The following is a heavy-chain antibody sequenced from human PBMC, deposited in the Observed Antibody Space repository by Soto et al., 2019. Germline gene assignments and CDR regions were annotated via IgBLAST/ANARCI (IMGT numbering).Heavy chain of an antibody. Sequence: GGSLRLSCVASGFTFSSYSVNWVRQAPGMGLEWVSSISSANAYIYYADSVKGRFTISRDNAKNSLFLQMSSLRAEDTAIYYSTRTIKFGLPGTGIAVWRQRTTVTVSS. V-gene: IGHV3-21*01. J-gene: IGHJ6*02. D-gene: IGHD3-3*01. CDR1: GFTFSSYS. CDR2: ISSANAYI. CDR3: TRTIKFGLPGTGIAV.